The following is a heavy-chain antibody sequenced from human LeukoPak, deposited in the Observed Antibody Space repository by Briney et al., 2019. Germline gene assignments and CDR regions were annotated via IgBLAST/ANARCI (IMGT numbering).Heavy chain of an antibody. Sequence: SQTLSLTCVISGGSASSNSAAWTWIRQSPSRGLEWLGRTYYRSQWYNDYAPSVKSRITINPDTSKNQFSLQLNSVTPEDTAVYFCGRDRGDSFGMWGRGTMVTVSS. J-gene: IGHJ3*02. CDR2: TYYRSQWYN. CDR3: GRDRGDSFGM. V-gene: IGHV6-1*01. CDR1: GGSASSNSAA.